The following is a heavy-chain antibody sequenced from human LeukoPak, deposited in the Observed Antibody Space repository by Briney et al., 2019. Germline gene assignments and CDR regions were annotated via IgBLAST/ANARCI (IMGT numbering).Heavy chain of an antibody. CDR2: IYYSGST. CDR1: GGSISSSSYY. Sequence: SETLSLTCTVSGGSISSSSYYWGWIRQPPGKGLEWIGSIYYSGSTYYNPSLKSRVTISVDTSKNQFSLKLSSVTAADTAVYYCARDAYRPYYFDYWGQGTLVTVSS. J-gene: IGHJ4*02. V-gene: IGHV4-39*07. D-gene: IGHD3-16*01. CDR3: ARDAYRPYYFDY.